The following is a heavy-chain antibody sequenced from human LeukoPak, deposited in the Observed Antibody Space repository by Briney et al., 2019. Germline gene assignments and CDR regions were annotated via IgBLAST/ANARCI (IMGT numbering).Heavy chain of an antibody. Sequence: PGGTLRLSCRASGFTFDAYVLHWVRQAPGKGLEWVSLISGDGEISHSADSVKGRFTISRDNSKNSLYLHLASVTVEDTGLYYCAKDGGLTAQSFDYWGQGTVVTVSP. CDR3: AKDGGLTAQSFDY. D-gene: IGHD3-9*01. V-gene: IGHV3-43*02. J-gene: IGHJ4*02. CDR2: ISGDGEIS. CDR1: GFTFDAYV.